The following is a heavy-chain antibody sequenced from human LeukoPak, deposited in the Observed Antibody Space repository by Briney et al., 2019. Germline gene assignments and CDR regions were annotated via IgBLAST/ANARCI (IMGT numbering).Heavy chain of an antibody. CDR2: IKQDGSEK. Sequence: GGSLRLSCAASGFTFNRYSMNWVRQAPGKGLEWVANIKQDGSEKYYVDSVKGRFTISRDNAKNSLYLQMNSLRAEDTAVYYCARGPTRGNSFDYWGQGTLVTVSS. J-gene: IGHJ4*02. CDR3: ARGPTRGNSFDY. CDR1: GFTFNRYS. D-gene: IGHD4-23*01. V-gene: IGHV3-7*04.